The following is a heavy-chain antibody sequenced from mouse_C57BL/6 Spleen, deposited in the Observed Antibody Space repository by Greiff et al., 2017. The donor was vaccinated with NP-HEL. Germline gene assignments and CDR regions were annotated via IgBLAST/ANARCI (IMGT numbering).Heavy chain of an antibody. D-gene: IGHD1-1*02. J-gene: IGHJ1*03. V-gene: IGHV1-69*01. CDR3: AREWVAGRYFDV. CDR1: GYTFTSYW. CDR2: IDPSDSYT. Sequence: QVQLQQPGAELVMPGASVKLSCKASGYTFTSYWMHWVKQRPGQGLEWIGEIDPSDSYTNYNQKFKGKSTLTVDKSSSTAYSQLSSLTSEDSAVYYGAREWVAGRYFDVWGTGTTVTVSS.